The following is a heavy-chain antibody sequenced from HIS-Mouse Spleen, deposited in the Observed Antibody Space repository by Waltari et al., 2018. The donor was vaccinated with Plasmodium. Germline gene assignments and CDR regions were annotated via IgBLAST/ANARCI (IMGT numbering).Heavy chain of an antibody. CDR3: ARDRSAAALLGY. CDR1: GFTFSSYS. J-gene: IGHJ4*02. D-gene: IGHD6-13*01. CDR2: ISSRSSYI. V-gene: IGHV3-21*01. Sequence: EVQLVESGGGLVKPGGSLRPSCAASGFTFSSYSMNWVRQAPGKGRGWVSSISSRSSYIYYADSVKGRFTISRDNAKNSLYLQMNSLRAEDTAVYYCARDRSAAALLGYWGQGTLVTVSS.